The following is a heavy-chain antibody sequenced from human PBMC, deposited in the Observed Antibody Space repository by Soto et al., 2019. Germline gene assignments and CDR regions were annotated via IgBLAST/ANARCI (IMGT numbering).Heavy chain of an antibody. CDR1: GGSISRGHYY. V-gene: IGHV4-39*01. CDR3: ARLGSSGWYQGSYFDY. Sequence: QLQLQESGPGLVKPPETLSLTCTVSGGSISRGHYYWGWVRQPPGKGLEWIGTISHSGRNYYNPSLKGRGTISADTAKNQFSLRLTSVTAADTAVYFCARLGSSGWYQGSYFDYWGQGTLVTVSS. CDR2: ISHSGRN. J-gene: IGHJ4*02. D-gene: IGHD6-19*01.